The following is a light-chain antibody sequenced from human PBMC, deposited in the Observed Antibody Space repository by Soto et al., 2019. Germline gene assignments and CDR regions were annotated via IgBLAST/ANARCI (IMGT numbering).Light chain of an antibody. CDR3: SSYTSSSTLGYV. J-gene: IGLJ1*01. CDR1: SSDVGGYNY. Sequence: SVLPKPASVSASPGQSITISCTGTSSDVGGYNYVSWYQQEPGKAPKLMIYDVSNRPSGVSNRFSGSKSGNTASLTISGLQAEDEADYYCSSYTSSSTLGYVFGTGTKVTVL. CDR2: DVS. V-gene: IGLV2-14*01.